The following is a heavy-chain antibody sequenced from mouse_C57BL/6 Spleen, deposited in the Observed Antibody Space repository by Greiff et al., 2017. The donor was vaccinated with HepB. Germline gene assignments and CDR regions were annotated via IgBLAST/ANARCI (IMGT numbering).Heavy chain of an antibody. CDR2: ISNLAYSI. CDR3: ARQGQLGPYAMDY. J-gene: IGHJ4*01. V-gene: IGHV5-15*01. Sequence: EVKLVESGGGLVQPGGSLKLSCAASGFTFSDYGMAWVRQAPRKGPEWVAFISNLAYSIYYADTVTGRFTISRENAKNTLYLEMSSLRSEDTAMYYCARQGQLGPYAMDYWGQGTSVTVSS. D-gene: IGHD3-2*01. CDR1: GFTFSDYG.